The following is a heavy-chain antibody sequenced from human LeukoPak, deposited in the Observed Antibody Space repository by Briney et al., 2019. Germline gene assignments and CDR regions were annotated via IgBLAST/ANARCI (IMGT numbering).Heavy chain of an antibody. D-gene: IGHD6-19*01. CDR2: IYYSGNT. CDR1: GGSISSSNYY. Sequence: SETLSLTCTVSGGSISSSNYYWGWIRQPPGKGLEWIGSIYYSGNTYYNPSLKSRVTISVDTSKNQFSLKLSSVTAADTAVYYCARIDRAVAGTIDYRGQGTLVTVSS. V-gene: IGHV4-39*01. J-gene: IGHJ4*02. CDR3: ARIDRAVAGTIDY.